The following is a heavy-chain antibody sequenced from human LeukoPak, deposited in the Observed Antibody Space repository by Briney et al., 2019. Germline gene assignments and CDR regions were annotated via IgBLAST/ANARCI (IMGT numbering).Heavy chain of an antibody. V-gene: IGHV1-8*01. J-gene: IGHJ6*03. Sequence: ASVKVSYKASGYTFTSYDINWVGQATGQGLEWMGWMNPNRGKTGYAQKFQGRGTITRNTSIITAYMELSSLRSEDTAVYYCARGVGATPYYYYYMDVWGKGTTVTVSS. CDR2: MNPNRGKT. D-gene: IGHD1-26*01. CDR1: GYTFTSYD. CDR3: ARGVGATPYYYYYMDV.